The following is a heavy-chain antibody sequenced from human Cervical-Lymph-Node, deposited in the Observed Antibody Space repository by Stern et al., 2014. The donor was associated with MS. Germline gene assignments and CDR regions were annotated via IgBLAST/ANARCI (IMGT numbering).Heavy chain of an antibody. D-gene: IGHD3-10*01. V-gene: IGHV4-59*01. CDR1: DGSISSYY. CDR2: VTYSGST. CDR3: ARGGWTTLLRGAGTFDI. Sequence: QLQLQESGPGLMKPSETLSLTCTVSDGSISSYYWSWLRQSPGKGLEWLGYVTYSGSTSYNPSVRGRVSISVDTSKNQFSLNLNSVTAADSAMYYCARGGWTTLLRGAGTFDIWGHGTVATVSS. J-gene: IGHJ3*02.